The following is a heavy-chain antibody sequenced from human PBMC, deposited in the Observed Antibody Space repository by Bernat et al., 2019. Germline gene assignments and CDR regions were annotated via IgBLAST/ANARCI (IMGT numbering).Heavy chain of an antibody. CDR1: GGSFSGYY. CDR3: ALEWGYCSGGSCPYYFDY. J-gene: IGHJ4*02. CDR2: INHSGST. Sequence: QVQLQQWGAGLLKPSETLSLTCAVYGGSFSGYYWSWIRQPPGKGLEWIGEINHSGSTNYNPSLKSRVTISVDTSKNQFSLRLGSVTAADTAVYYCALEWGYCSGGSCPYYFDYWGQGTLGTVSS. D-gene: IGHD2-15*01. V-gene: IGHV4-34*01.